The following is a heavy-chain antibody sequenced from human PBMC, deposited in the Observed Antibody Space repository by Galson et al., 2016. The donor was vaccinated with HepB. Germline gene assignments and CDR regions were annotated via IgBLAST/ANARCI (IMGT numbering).Heavy chain of an antibody. Sequence: SLRLSCAASGFTLRNYWMSWVRQAPGKGLEWVASIKQDGSEEYYVDSVKGRFAISRDSGKNSLYLQMNSLRADDTAVYYCARGLHPGYSNSWYYGIDVWGQGTTVTVSS. J-gene: IGHJ6*02. D-gene: IGHD6-13*01. CDR1: GFTLRNYW. CDR2: IKQDGSEE. V-gene: IGHV3-7*01. CDR3: ARGLHPGYSNSWYYGIDV.